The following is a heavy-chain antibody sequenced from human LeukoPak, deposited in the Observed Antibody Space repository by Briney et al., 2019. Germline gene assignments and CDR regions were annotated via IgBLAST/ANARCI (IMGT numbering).Heavy chain of an antibody. Sequence: GGSLRLSCAASGFTFSSYSMNWVRQAPGKGLEWVSYISSSGNTIDYADSVKGRFTISRDNAKNSLYLQMNSLRAEDTAVYYCSRLRGYSYSYADYWGQGTLVTVSS. CDR2: ISSSGNTI. CDR1: GFTFSSYS. J-gene: IGHJ4*02. CDR3: SRLRGYSYSYADY. V-gene: IGHV3-48*04. D-gene: IGHD5-12*01.